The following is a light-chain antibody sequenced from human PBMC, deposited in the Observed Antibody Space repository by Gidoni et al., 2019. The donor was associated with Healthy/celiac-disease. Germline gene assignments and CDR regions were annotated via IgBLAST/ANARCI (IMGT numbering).Light chain of an antibody. CDR2: RNN. V-gene: IGLV1-47*01. CDR3: AAWDDSPV. J-gene: IGLJ2*01. CDR1: SSNIGSNY. Sequence: QSVLTQPPSASGTPGQRVTLSCSGSSSNIGSNYVYWYQQLPGTAPKLLIYRNNQRPSGVPDRFSGSKSGTSASLAISGLRSEDEADYYCAAWDDSPVFGGGTKLT.